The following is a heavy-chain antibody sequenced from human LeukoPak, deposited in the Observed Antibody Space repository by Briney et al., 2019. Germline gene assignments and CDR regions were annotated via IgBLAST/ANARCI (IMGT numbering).Heavy chain of an antibody. V-gene: IGHV4-59*01. Sequence: SETLSLTCTVSGGSISSYYWSWIRQPPGKGLEWIGYIYYSGSTNYNPSLKSRVTISVDTSKNQFSLKLSSVTAADTAVYYCARDSCSSGWFYYWGQGTLVTVSS. D-gene: IGHD6-19*01. CDR1: GGSISSYY. J-gene: IGHJ4*02. CDR3: ARDSCSSGWFYY. CDR2: IYYSGST.